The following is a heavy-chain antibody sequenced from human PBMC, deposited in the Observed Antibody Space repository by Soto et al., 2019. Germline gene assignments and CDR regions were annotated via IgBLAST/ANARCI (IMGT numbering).Heavy chain of an antibody. J-gene: IGHJ3*02. V-gene: IGHV4-59*01. CDR2: IYYSGST. Sequence: SETLSLTCTVSGGSISSYYWSWIRQPPGKGLEWIGYIYYSGSTNYNPSLKSRVTISVDTSKNQFSLKLSSVTAADTAVYYCARMSVFAYAFDIWGQGTMVTVSS. CDR3: ARMSVFAYAFDI. CDR1: GGSISSYY. D-gene: IGHD3-3*02.